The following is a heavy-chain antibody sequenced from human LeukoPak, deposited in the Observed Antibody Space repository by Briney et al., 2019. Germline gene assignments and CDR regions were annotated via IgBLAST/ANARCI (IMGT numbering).Heavy chain of an antibody. Sequence: SETLSLTCTVSGGSISSYYWSWIRQPPGKGLEWIGYIYYSGSTNYNPSLKSRVTISVDTSKNQFSLKLSSVTAADTAVYYCARPICSGGSCYGPFDYWGQGTLVTVSS. D-gene: IGHD2-15*01. CDR1: GGSISSYY. CDR2: IYYSGST. J-gene: IGHJ4*02. V-gene: IGHV4-59*01. CDR3: ARPICSGGSCYGPFDY.